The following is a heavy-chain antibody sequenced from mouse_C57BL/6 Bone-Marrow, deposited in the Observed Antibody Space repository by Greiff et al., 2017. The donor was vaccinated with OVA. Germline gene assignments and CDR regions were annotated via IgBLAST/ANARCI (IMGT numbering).Heavy chain of an antibody. V-gene: IGHV1-54*01. D-gene: IGHD1-1*01. CDR3: ARNSGSPYFDY. Sequence: VKLQESGAELVRPGTSVKVSCKASGYAFTNYLIEWVKQRPGQGLEWIGVINPGSGGTNYNEKFKGKATLTADKSSSTAYMQLSSLTSEDSAVYFCARNSGSPYFDYWGQGTTLTVSS. J-gene: IGHJ2*01. CDR2: INPGSGGT. CDR1: GYAFTNYL.